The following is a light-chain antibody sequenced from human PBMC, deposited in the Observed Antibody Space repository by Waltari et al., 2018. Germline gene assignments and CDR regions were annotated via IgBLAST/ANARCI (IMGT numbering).Light chain of an antibody. V-gene: IGKV1-12*01. Sequence: EIHMTHSPSSVSSSVGDSGSMSCRASQDISTSLAWYQQKSGTAPSLLIYHSSTLQSGVPSRFSGAGTETDFTLTINTLPPEDFATYFCQQGDTAPPTFGPGTKVELK. CDR2: HSS. J-gene: IGKJ1*01. CDR1: QDISTS. CDR3: QQGDTAPPT.